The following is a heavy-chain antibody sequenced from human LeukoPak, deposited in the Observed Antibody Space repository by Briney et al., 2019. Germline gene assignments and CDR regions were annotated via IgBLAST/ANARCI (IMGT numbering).Heavy chain of an antibody. D-gene: IGHD6-19*01. J-gene: IGHJ4*02. CDR2: IYYSGST. CDR3: AREGSAWSMNY. V-gene: IGHV4-61*01. CDR1: GGSISSGSYY. Sequence: SQTLSLTCTVSGGSISSGSYYWSWIRQPPGKGLEWIGYIYYSGSTNYNPSLKSRVTISLDTSKNQFSLKLSSVTAADTAVYYCAREGSAWSMNYWGQGTLVTVSS.